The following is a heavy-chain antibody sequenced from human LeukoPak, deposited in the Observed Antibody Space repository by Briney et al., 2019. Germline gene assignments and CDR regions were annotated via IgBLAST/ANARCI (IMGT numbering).Heavy chain of an antibody. CDR3: ARNNGMDV. Sequence: GGSLRLSCAASGFALSSHWMTWVRQVPGRGPEWVANVNRDGSETYYLDSVKGRFTITKDNAKNSLYLQMNSLRAEDTALYHCARNNGMDVWGQGTTVIVSS. V-gene: IGHV3-7*03. CDR2: VNRDGSET. CDR1: GFALSSHW. J-gene: IGHJ6*02.